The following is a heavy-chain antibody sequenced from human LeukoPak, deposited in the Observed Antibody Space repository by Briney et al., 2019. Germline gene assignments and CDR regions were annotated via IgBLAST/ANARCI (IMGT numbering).Heavy chain of an antibody. D-gene: IGHD3-22*01. CDR1: GGSISSYY. CDR3: AREFRDVIGSGYYYDS. Sequence: SETLSLTCTVSGGSISSYYWSWIRQPAGKGLEWIGRIYTTGGTDYNPSLKSRVTISVDKSNNQFSLRLSSVTAADTAMYYCAREFRDVIGSGYYYDSWGQGTLVTVSS. J-gene: IGHJ5*01. V-gene: IGHV4-4*07. CDR2: IYTTGGT.